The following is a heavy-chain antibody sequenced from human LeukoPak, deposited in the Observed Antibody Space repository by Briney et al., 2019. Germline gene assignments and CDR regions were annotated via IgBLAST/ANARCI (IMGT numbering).Heavy chain of an antibody. Sequence: SETLSLTCTVSGGSISSYYWSWIRQPPGKGLEWIGYIYYSGSTNYNPSLKSRVTISVDTSKNQFSLKLSSVTAADTAVYYCARSNRDAFDIWGQGTMVTVSS. CDR2: IYYSGST. J-gene: IGHJ3*02. CDR3: ARSNRDAFDI. V-gene: IGHV4-59*01. CDR1: GGSISSYY. D-gene: IGHD1-14*01.